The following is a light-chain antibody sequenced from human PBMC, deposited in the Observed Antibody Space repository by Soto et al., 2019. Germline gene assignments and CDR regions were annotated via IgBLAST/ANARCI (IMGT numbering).Light chain of an antibody. Sequence: DIQMTQSPSTLSASVGDRVTITCRASQSISSWLAWYQQKPGKAPKLLIYDASSLESVVPSRFSGSGSGTEFTLAIGRLQPDDFATYYCQQYNSPSETFGQGTKVEIK. V-gene: IGKV1-5*01. CDR1: QSISSW. CDR2: DAS. CDR3: QQYNSPSET. J-gene: IGKJ1*01.